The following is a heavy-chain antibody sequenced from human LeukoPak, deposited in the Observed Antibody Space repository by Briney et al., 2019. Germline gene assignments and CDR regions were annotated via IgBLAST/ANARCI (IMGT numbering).Heavy chain of an antibody. CDR3: ASNNFSWYFDY. V-gene: IGHV4-34*01. CDR1: GGSFSGYY. CDR2: INHSGST. J-gene: IGHJ4*02. Sequence: SETLSLTCAVYGGSFSGYYWSWIRQPPGKGLEWIGEINHSGSTNYNPSLKSRVTISVDTSKNQFSLKLSSVTAADTAVYYCASNNFSWYFDYWGQGTLVTVSS. D-gene: IGHD1-1*01.